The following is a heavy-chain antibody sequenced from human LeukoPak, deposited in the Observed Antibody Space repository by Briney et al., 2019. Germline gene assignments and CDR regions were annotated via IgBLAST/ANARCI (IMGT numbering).Heavy chain of an antibody. J-gene: IGHJ3*02. CDR1: GFTFSTFG. CDR3: ARGTYRLGYERAFDI. CDR2: IRYDGSNK. D-gene: IGHD5-12*01. Sequence: GGSLRLSCAASGFAASGFTFSTFGMHWVRQAPGKGLEWVAFIRYDGSNKYYADSVKGRFTISRDNSKNTLYLQMNSLRAEDTAVYFCARGTYRLGYERAFDIWGQGTMATVSS. V-gene: IGHV3-30*02.